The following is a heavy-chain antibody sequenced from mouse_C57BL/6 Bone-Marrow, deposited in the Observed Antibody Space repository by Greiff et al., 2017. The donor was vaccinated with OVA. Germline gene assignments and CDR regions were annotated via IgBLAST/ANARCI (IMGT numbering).Heavy chain of an antibody. D-gene: IGHD2-3*01. J-gene: IGHJ4*01. Sequence: QVQLQQPGAELVRPGTSVKLSCKASGYTFTSYWMHWVKQRPGQGLEWIGVIDPSDSYTNYNQKFKGKATLTVDTSSSTAYMQLSSLTSEDSAVYYSARRWLPYYYAMDYWGQGTSVTVSS. CDR1: GYTFTSYW. CDR2: IDPSDSYT. V-gene: IGHV1-59*01. CDR3: ARRWLPYYYAMDY.